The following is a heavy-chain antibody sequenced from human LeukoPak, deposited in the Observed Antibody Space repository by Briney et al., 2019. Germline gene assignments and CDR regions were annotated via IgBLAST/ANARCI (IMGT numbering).Heavy chain of an antibody. D-gene: IGHD6-13*01. J-gene: IGHJ4*02. CDR2: INPDGSEK. CDR3: ARDLMGIAYRGAFYY. Sequence: GGSLRLSCAASGFTFTTSWMNWVRQAPGKGLQWVAGINPDGSEKYSVDSVKGRFTISRDNAKNSLYLQMNSLRAEDTAVYYCARDLMGIAYRGAFYYWGQGTLVTVSS. CDR1: GFTFTTSW. V-gene: IGHV3-7*03.